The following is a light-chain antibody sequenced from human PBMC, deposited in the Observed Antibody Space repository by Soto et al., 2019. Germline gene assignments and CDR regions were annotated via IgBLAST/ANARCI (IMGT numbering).Light chain of an antibody. CDR3: QQLFDSPIT. J-gene: IGKJ5*01. V-gene: IGKV1-9*01. CDR2: AAS. CDR1: QVISTS. Sequence: DIQLTQSPSFLSASIGESVTITCRASQVISTSLAWYQVKPGKAPKLLIYAASTLESGVPSRFSATVSGTEFSLTITSLKTEDFATYYCQQLFDSPITFGQGTRLEIK.